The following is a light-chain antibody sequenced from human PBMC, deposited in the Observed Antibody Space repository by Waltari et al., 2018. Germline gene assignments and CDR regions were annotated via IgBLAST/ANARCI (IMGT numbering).Light chain of an antibody. CDR3: GTWDSSLSGAV. J-gene: IGLJ7*01. CDR1: RSNIGNNY. V-gene: IGLV1-51*02. CDR2: EDT. Sequence: QSVLTQPPSVSAAPGPRVTISFSRGRSNIGNNYVSWYRQFPGTAPKLLLYEDTERPSGIAGRFSGSKSGTSATLDITGLQAGDEADYYCGTWDSSLSGAVFGGGTHLTVL.